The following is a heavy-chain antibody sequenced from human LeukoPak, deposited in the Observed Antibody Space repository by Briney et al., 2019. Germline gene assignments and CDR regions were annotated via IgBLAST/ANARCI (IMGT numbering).Heavy chain of an antibody. V-gene: IGHV4-34*01. D-gene: IGHD3-22*01. Sequence: SETLSLTCAVYGGSFSGYYWSWIRQPAGKGLEWIGEINHSGSTNYNPSLKSRVTISVDTSKNQFSLKLSSVTAADTAVYYCARDDYDSSGYYYVGAFDIWGQGTIVTVSS. CDR3: ARDDYDSSGYYYVGAFDI. CDR1: GGSFSGYY. J-gene: IGHJ3*02. CDR2: INHSGST.